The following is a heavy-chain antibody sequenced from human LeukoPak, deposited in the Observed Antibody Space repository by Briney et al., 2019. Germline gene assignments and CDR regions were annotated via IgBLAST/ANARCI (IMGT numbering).Heavy chain of an antibody. CDR3: ARGGSYVAFDI. CDR1: GFTLSSYW. V-gene: IGHV3-74*01. CDR2: IKSDGSDT. D-gene: IGHD1-26*01. J-gene: IGHJ3*02. Sequence: GGSLRLPCAASGFTLSSYWMHWVRQVPGKGLVWVSRIKSDGSDTRYADPVKGRFTISRDNAKNTLYLQMNSLRAEDTAVYYCARGGSYVAFDIWGQGTMVTVSS.